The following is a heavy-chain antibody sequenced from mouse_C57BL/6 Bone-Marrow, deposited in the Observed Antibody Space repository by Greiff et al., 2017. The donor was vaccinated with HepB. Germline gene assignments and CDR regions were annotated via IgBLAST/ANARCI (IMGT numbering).Heavy chain of an antibody. CDR2: IDPSDSYT. J-gene: IGHJ2*01. D-gene: IGHD1-1*01. CDR3: ASEDPYYGSSFDY. Sequence: QVQLQQPGAELVRPGTSVKLSCKASGYTFTSYWMHWVKQRPGQGLEWIGVIDPSDSYTNYNQKFKGKATLTVDTSSSTAYMQLSSLTSEDSAVYYCASEDPYYGSSFDYWGQGTTLTVSS. V-gene: IGHV1-59*01. CDR1: GYTFTSYW.